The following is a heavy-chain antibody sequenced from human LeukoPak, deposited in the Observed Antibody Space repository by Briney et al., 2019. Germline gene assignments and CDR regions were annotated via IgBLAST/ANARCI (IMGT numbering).Heavy chain of an antibody. CDR2: ISGSGGST. V-gene: IGHV3-23*01. Sequence: GGSLRLSCAASGFTFSSYAMSWVRQAPGKGLEWVSAISGSGGSTCYADSVKGRFTISRDNSKNTLYLQMNSLRAEDTAVYYCAKVFKIGSGWYFQHWGQGTLVTVSS. CDR1: GFTFSSYA. D-gene: IGHD6-19*01. CDR3: AKVFKIGSGWYFQH. J-gene: IGHJ1*01.